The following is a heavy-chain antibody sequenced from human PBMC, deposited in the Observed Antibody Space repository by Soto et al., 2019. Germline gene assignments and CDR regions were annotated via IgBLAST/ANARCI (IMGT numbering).Heavy chain of an antibody. CDR2: ISAYNGNT. CDR3: ERGGAPFDY. J-gene: IGHJ4*02. CDR1: GYTFTNFG. V-gene: IGHV1-18*01. Sequence: QVQLVQSGAEVKKPGASVKVSCKASGYTFTNFGISWVRQAPGQGLEWMGWISAYNGNTNYAQNFQGRVTMTTDTTTSTADMELRSLRSADTAVYYCERGGAPFDYWGQGTLVTVSS. D-gene: IGHD3-16*01.